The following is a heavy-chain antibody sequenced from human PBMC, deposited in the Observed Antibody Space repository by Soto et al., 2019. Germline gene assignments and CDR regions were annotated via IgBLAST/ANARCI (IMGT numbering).Heavy chain of an antibody. CDR3: ARVPDYGDYYFDP. CDR2: IYYSGST. D-gene: IGHD4-17*01. Sequence: SETLSLTCTVSGGSISSYYWSWIRQPPGKGLEWIGYIYYSGSTNYNPSLKSRVTISVDTSKNQFSLKLSSVTAADTAVYYCARVPDYGDYYFDPWGQGTQVTVSS. J-gene: IGHJ4*02. CDR1: GGSISSYY. V-gene: IGHV4-59*01.